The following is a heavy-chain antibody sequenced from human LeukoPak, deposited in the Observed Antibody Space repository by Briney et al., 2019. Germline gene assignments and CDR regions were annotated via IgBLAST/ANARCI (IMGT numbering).Heavy chain of an antibody. CDR1: GYTFTGYY. D-gene: IGHD2-2*01. Sequence: ASVKVSCKASGYTFTGYYMHWVRQAPGQGLEWVGWINPNSGGTNYAQKFQGRVTMTRDTSISTAYMELSRLRSDNTAVYYCARDHKTPYCSSTSCYPYNWFDPWGQGTLVTVSS. CDR3: ARDHKTPYCSSTSCYPYNWFDP. CDR2: INPNSGGT. J-gene: IGHJ5*02. V-gene: IGHV1-2*02.